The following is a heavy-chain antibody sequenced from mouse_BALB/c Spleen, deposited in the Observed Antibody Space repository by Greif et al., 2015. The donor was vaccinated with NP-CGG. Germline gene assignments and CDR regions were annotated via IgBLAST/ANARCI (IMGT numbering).Heavy chain of an antibody. CDR2: IYPGSGNT. CDR3: ARRTGTEAMDY. V-gene: IGHV1-84*02. J-gene: IGHJ4*01. D-gene: IGHD4-1*01. CDR1: GYTFTDYY. Sequence: LMESGPELVKPGASVKISCKASGYTFTDYYINWVKQKPGQGLGWIGWIYPGSGNTKYNEKFKGKATLTVDTSSSTAYMQFSSLTSEDTAVYFCARRTGTEAMDYWGQGTSVTVSS.